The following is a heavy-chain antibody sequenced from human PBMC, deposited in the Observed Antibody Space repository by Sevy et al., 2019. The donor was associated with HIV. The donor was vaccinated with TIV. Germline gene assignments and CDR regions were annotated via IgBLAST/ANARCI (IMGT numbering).Heavy chain of an antibody. J-gene: IGHJ4*02. V-gene: IGHV4-59*08. CDR2: IYYNGHI. CDR1: GGSITSLY. CDR3: AGENAWGRGYS. Sequence: SETLSLTCTVSGGSITSLYWNWIRQPPGKGLEWIANIYYNGHINYNPSLKSRVILSPDTSKNQCSLRLSSVTAADTAMYYCAGENAWGRGYSWGQGTLVTVSS. D-gene: IGHD1-26*01.